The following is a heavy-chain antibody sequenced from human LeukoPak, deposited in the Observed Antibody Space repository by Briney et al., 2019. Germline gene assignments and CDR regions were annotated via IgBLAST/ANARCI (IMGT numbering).Heavy chain of an antibody. CDR1: GGSISSGDYD. D-gene: IGHD1-7*01. V-gene: IGHV4-30-4*08. J-gene: IGHJ4*02. Sequence: SETLSLTCTVSGGSISSGDYDWSWIRQPPGKGLEWIGYIYYSGSTYYNPSLKSRVTISVDTSKNQFSLKLSSVTAAGTAVYYCASSPAASGTTYWGQGTLVTVSS. CDR2: IYYSGST. CDR3: ASSPAASGTTY.